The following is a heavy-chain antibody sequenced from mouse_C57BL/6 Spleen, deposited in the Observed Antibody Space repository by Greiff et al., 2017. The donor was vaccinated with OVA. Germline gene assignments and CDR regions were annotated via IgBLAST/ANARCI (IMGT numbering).Heavy chain of an antibody. CDR1: GYSITSGYD. Sequence: DVKLQESGPGMVKPSQSLSLTCTVTGYSITSGYDWHWIRHFPGNKLEWMGYISYSGSTNYNPSLKSRISITHDTSKNHFFLKLNSVTTEDTATYYCAIRERVYYGNYVRYFDVWGTGTTVTVSS. D-gene: IGHD2-1*01. CDR2: ISYSGST. V-gene: IGHV3-1*01. J-gene: IGHJ1*03. CDR3: AIRERVYYGNYVRYFDV.